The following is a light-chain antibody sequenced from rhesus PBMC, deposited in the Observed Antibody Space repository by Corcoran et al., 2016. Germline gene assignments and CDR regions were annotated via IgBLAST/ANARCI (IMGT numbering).Light chain of an antibody. CDR2: KAS. CDR3: QQHNSYPLT. J-gene: IGKJ4*01. Sequence: DIQMTQSPSSLSASVGDTVTITCRASQGISSYLAWYQQKPGKAPKLLIYKASTLQSGVPSRFSGSGSGTDFTLTISSRQPEDFATYYSQQHNSYPLTFGGGTKVEIK. V-gene: IGKV1-25*01. CDR1: QGISSY.